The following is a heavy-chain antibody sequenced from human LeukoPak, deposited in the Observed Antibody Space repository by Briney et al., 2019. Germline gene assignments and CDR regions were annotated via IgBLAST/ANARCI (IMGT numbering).Heavy chain of an antibody. J-gene: IGHJ6*02. V-gene: IGHV4-59*01. D-gene: IGHD1-7*01. CDR1: GGSISSYY. Sequence: SETLSLTCTVSGGSISSYYWSWIRQPPGKGLEWIGYIYYSGSTNYNPSLKSRVTISVDTSKNQFSLKLSSVTAADTAVYYCARDNWNYGSSMDVWGQGTTITVSS. CDR3: ARDNWNYGSSMDV. CDR2: IYYSGST.